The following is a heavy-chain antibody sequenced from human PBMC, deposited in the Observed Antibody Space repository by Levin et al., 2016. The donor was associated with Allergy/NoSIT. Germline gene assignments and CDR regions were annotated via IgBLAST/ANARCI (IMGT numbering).Heavy chain of an antibody. Sequence: VRQAPGKGLEWVAVVSYDGSKQSYADSVKGRFTISRDNSKNTLYLHMNGLRVEDTAVYYCAKDGGTSGWHFDSWGQGTLVTVSS. J-gene: IGHJ4*02. CDR3: AKDGGTSGWHFDS. V-gene: IGHV3-30*18. CDR2: VSYDGSKQ. D-gene: IGHD6-19*01.